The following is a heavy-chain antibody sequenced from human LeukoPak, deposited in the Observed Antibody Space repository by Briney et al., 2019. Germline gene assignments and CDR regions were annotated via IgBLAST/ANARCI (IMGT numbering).Heavy chain of an antibody. J-gene: IGHJ4*02. CDR3: ARGSSYYGSGSYYGKYYFDY. Sequence: ASVKVSCKASGYTFIAYYIHWVRQAPGQGLEWMGRINPNTGGTNYAQKFQGRVTMTTDTSASTAYMELRSLRSDDTAVYYCARGSSYYGSGSYYGKYYFDYWGQGTLVTVSS. D-gene: IGHD3-10*01. CDR2: INPNTGGT. V-gene: IGHV1-2*06. CDR1: GYTFIAYY.